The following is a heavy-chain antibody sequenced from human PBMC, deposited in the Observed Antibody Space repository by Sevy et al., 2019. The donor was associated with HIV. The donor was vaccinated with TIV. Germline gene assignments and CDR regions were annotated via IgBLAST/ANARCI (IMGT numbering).Heavy chain of an antibody. D-gene: IGHD5-12*01. CDR1: GYTFTGYY. J-gene: IGHJ6*02. CDR2: INPNSGGT. Sequence: ASVKVSCKASGYTFTGYYMHWVRQAPGQGLEWMGWINPNSGGTNYAQEFQGRVTMTRDTSISTAYMELGRLTSDDTAVYYCARDLGGYSGYDFSYYYHYAMDVWGQGTTVTVSS. V-gene: IGHV1-2*02. CDR3: ARDLGGYSGYDFSYYYHYAMDV.